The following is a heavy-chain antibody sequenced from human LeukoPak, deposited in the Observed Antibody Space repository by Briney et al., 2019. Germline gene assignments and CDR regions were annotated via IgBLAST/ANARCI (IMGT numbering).Heavy chain of an antibody. V-gene: IGHV1-46*01. Sequence: GASVKVSCKASGYTFTSYYMHWVRQAPGQGLEWMGIINPSGGSTSYAQKFQGRVTMTRNTSISTAYMELSSLRSEDTAVYYCARARSGCSGYFCLPKNWFDPWGQGTLVTVSS. J-gene: IGHJ5*02. CDR2: INPSGGST. CDR3: ARARSGCSGYFCLPKNWFDP. D-gene: IGHD3-22*01. CDR1: GYTFTSYY.